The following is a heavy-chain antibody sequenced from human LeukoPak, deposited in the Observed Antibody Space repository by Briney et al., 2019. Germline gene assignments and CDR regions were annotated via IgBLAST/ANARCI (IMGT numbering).Heavy chain of an antibody. V-gene: IGHV4-4*07. Sequence: PSETLSLTCTVSGASINSDYWTWVRQVAGKGLEWIGRIFASGSTNYNPYLRSRITMSVGTSKNQFSLDLNSVTAADTGVYYCARGWAPRGEKSSFASWGQGTLVTVSS. D-gene: IGHD3-10*01. CDR3: ARGWAPRGEKSSFAS. J-gene: IGHJ4*02. CDR1: GASINSDY. CDR2: IFASGST.